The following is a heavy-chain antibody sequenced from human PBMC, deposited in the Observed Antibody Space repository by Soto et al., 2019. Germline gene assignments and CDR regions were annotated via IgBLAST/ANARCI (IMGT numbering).Heavy chain of an antibody. J-gene: IGHJ4*02. V-gene: IGHV3-23*01. Sequence: EVQLLESGGGLVQPGGSLRLSCAASGFTFSSYAMSWVRQAPGKGLEWVSAISGSGGSTYYADSVKGRFTISRDNSKNTLNLQMNSLGAEDTAGYYCAKGGVRGKLDYWGQGTLVTVSS. CDR2: ISGSGGST. D-gene: IGHD3-10*01. CDR3: AKGGVRGKLDY. CDR1: GFTFSSYA.